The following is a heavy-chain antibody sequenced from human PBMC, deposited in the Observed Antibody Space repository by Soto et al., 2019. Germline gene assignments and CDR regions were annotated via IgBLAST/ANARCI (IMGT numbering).Heavy chain of an antibody. V-gene: IGHV3-7*01. CDR1: GFTFTTYW. CDR3: ARTGGSSGFDY. J-gene: IGHJ4*02. Sequence: GGSLKLSCAASGFTFTTYWMTWVRQAPGKGLEWVATIKHDGSERYYVDSVKGRFTISRDNAKNSLYLQMNSLRAEDTALYYCARTGGSSGFDYWGQGALVTVSS. CDR2: IKHDGSER. D-gene: IGHD3-3*01.